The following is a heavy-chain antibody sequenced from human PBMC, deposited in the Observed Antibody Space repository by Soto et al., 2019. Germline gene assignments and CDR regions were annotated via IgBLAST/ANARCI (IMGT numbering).Heavy chain of an antibody. J-gene: IGHJ4*02. V-gene: IGHV3-48*03. CDR2: ISSSGITT. CDR1: GPTFRNYE. Sequence: SLKISCEHSGPTFRNYEINSFRKAPWKVLEWSSYISSSGITTYYADFAAGRITISRDNAKESLYLHLNSLRVEDTAVYYCARYGTRADWWGLGTQVTTPQ. CDR3: ARYGTRADW. D-gene: IGHD1-1*01.